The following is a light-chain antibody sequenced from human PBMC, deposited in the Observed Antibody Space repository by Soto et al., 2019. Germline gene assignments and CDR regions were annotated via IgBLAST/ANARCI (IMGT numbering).Light chain of an antibody. Sequence: EIVLTQSPGTLSLSPGERATLSCRASQSVSSSYLAWYQQKPGQAPRLLINGASSRAGGIPDRFRGSGSGTAFTLTISRLEPEDFAVYYCPQYGSSRTFGQGTKVEVK. CDR2: GAS. CDR3: PQYGSSRT. J-gene: IGKJ1*01. CDR1: QSVSSSY. V-gene: IGKV3-20*01.